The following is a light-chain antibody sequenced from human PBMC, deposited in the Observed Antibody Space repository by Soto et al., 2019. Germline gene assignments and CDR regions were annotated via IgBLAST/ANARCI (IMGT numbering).Light chain of an antibody. CDR3: SSYAGSNNYV. V-gene: IGLV2-8*01. J-gene: IGLJ1*01. Sequence: QSVLTQPPSASGSPGQSVTISCTGTSSDVGGYNYVSWYQQHPGKAPKLMIYDVSKRPSGVPDRFSGSKSGNTASLTVSGLQAEDEADYYCSSYAGSNNYVFRTGTKLTVL. CDR2: DVS. CDR1: SSDVGGYNY.